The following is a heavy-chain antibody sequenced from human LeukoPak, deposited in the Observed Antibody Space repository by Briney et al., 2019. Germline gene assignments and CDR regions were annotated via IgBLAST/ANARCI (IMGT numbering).Heavy chain of an antibody. CDR2: IYPGDSDT. CDR3: ARTPPYDFWSGYSPDY. V-gene: IGHV5-51*01. Sequence: GESLKISCKGSGYSFTSYWIGWVRQMPGKGLEWMGIIYPGDSDTRYSPSFQGQVTISADKSISTAYLQWSSLKASDTAMYYCARTPPYDFWSGYSPDYWGQGTLVTVSS. CDR1: GYSFTSYW. D-gene: IGHD3-3*01. J-gene: IGHJ4*02.